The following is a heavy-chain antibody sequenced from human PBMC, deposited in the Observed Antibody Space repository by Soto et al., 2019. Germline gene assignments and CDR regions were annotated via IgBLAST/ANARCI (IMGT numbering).Heavy chain of an antibody. J-gene: IGHJ6*02. CDR3: ARDSGYSYGFLYV. CDR1: GGSISSSNW. D-gene: IGHD5-18*01. V-gene: IGHV4-4*02. Sequence: SETLSLTCAVSGGSISSSNWWSWVRQPPGKGLEWIGEIYHSGSTNYNPSLKSRVTISVDKSKNRFSLKLSSVTAADTAVYYCARDSGYSYGFLYVWGQGTTVTVSS. CDR2: IYHSGST.